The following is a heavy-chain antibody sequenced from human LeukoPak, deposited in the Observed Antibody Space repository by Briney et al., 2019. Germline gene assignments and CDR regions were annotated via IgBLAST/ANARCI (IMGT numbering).Heavy chain of an antibody. Sequence: GASVQVSCQASGYTFTRYYMHWVRQAPGKEVEWMGGIFPICGTGNYEQKFQGRVTITADKATSTAYMELSSLRSEDTAVYYCARELVVVAATSYYYYYMDVWGKGTTVTVSS. CDR3: ARELVVVAATSYYYYYMDV. J-gene: IGHJ6*03. V-gene: IGHV1-69*06. CDR1: GYTFTRYY. CDR2: IFPICGTG. D-gene: IGHD2-15*01.